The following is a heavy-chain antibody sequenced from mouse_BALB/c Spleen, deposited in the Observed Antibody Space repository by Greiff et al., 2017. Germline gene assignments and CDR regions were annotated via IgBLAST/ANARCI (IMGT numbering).Heavy chain of an antibody. J-gene: IGHJ3*01. V-gene: IGHV1-4*01. CDR2: INPSSGYT. Sequence: QVQLKQSGAELARPGASVKMSCKASGYTFTSYTMHWVKQRPGQGLEWIGYINPSSGYTNYNQKFKDKATLTADKSSSTAYMQLSSLTSEDSAVYYCARSLAYYGNCGGFAYWGQGTLVTVSA. CDR3: ARSLAYYGNCGGFAY. CDR1: GYTFTSYT. D-gene: IGHD2-1*01.